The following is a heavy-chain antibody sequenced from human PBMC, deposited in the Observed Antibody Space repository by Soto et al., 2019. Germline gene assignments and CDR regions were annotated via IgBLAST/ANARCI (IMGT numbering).Heavy chain of an antibody. J-gene: IGHJ5*02. CDR1: GFTFSSYG. CDR2: IWYDGGEK. D-gene: IGHD6-13*01. V-gene: IGHV3-33*01. CDR3: ARYVSSRYNNWIDP. Sequence: QVQLVESGGGVVQPGGSLRLSCAASGFTFSSYGMHWVRQAPGKGLAWVAVIWYDGGEKYYADSVKGRFTISRDNSKNTLSLQMNNLSAEDTAVYYCARYVSSRYNNWIDPWGQGTLVTVSS.